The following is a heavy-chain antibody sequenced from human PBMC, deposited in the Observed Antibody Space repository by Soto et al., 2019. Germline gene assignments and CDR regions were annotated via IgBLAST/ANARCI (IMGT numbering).Heavy chain of an antibody. Sequence: QVQLQESGPGLVKPSETLSLTCNVSGGSLTTYFWSWIRQPPGKGLEWIGYIFYSGTTNYNPSHKSRVTMSIDTSRNRFALKLTSLTAADSAVYYCARGRGGTYDAFDIWGQGTMVTVSS. CDR1: GGSLTTYF. CDR3: ARGRGGTYDAFDI. CDR2: IFYSGTT. D-gene: IGHD1-26*01. J-gene: IGHJ3*02. V-gene: IGHV4-59*01.